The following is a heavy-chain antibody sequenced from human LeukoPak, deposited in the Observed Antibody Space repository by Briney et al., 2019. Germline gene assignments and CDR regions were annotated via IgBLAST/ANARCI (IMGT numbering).Heavy chain of an antibody. D-gene: IGHD2-21*01. CDR3: ARDHSSGDLVDP. CDR1: GCTFAGYY. CDR2: INPNSGGT. J-gene: IGHJ5*02. Sequence: ASVKVSCKASGCTFAGYYMHWVRQAPGQGLEWMGWINPNSGGTNYAQKFQGRVTMTRDTSISTAYMELSRLRSDDTAVYYCARDHSSGDLVDPWGQGTLVTVSS. V-gene: IGHV1-2*02.